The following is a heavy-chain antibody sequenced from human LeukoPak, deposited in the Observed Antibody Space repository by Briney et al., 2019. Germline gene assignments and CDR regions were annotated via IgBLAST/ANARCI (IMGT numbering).Heavy chain of an antibody. Sequence: PSETLSLSCTVSSGSIFSHNSYWAWVRQPPGKGLEWIVGMYYSGTTYYNPSLQSRVTMSVDMAKNHFSLNMTSVSAADTAVYFCAKLVGTTGYFDLWGRGALVTVAS. CDR1: SGSIFSHNSY. CDR2: MYYSGTT. J-gene: IGHJ4*02. CDR3: AKLVGTTGYFDL. V-gene: IGHV4-39*01. D-gene: IGHD1-1*01.